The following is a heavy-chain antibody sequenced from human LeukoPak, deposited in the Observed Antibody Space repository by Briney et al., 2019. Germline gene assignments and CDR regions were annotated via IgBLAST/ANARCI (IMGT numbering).Heavy chain of an antibody. CDR2: IYYSGST. J-gene: IGHJ4*02. CDR1: GGSISSGDYY. V-gene: IGHV4-30-4*01. CDR3: ARARGFGELLFDY. D-gene: IGHD3-10*01. Sequence: PSQTLSLTCTVSGGSISSGDYYWGWIRQPPGKGLEWIGYIYYSGSTYYNPSLKSRVTISVDTSKNQFSLKLSSVTAADTAVYYCARARGFGELLFDYWGQGTLVTVSS.